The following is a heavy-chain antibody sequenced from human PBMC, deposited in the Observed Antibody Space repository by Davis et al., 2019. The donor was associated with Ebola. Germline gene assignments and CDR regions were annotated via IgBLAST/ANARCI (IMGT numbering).Heavy chain of an antibody. CDR1: GFTVSSNY. V-gene: IGHV3-66*02. CDR2: IYSGGST. J-gene: IGHJ4*02. CDR3: ARRFDDKGFDY. Sequence: PGGSLRLSCAASGFTVSSNYMSWVRQAPGKGLEWVSVIYSGGSTYYADSVKGRFTISRDNSKNTLYLQMNSLRAEDTAVYYCARRFDDKGFDYWGQGTLVTVSS.